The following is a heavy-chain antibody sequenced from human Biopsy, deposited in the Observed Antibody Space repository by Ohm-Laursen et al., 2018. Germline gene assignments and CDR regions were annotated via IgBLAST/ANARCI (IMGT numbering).Heavy chain of an antibody. V-gene: IGHV1-2*02. CDR2: INPHSGTT. CDR3: AKGQDLRGGAEYFQH. CDR1: GYTFTGQY. D-gene: IGHD2-15*01. Sequence: ASVKVSCKSSGYTFTGQYLHWVRQVPGQGLEWMGWINPHSGTTKFAQDFQGRVTMTRDTSITTAYMELWRLRSDDTAVYYCAKGQDLRGGAEYFQHWGQGALVTVSS. J-gene: IGHJ1*01.